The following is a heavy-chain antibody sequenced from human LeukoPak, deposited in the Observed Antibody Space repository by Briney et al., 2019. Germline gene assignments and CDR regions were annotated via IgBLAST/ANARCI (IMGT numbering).Heavy chain of an antibody. J-gene: IGHJ3*02. D-gene: IGHD2-15*01. CDR3: ALVAATGDDAFDI. Sequence: GASVKVSCKASGYTFTGYYMHWVRQAPGQGLEWMGWINPNSGGTNYAQKFQGRVTMTRDTSISTAYMEVSRLRSDDTAVYYCALVAATGDDAFDIWGQGTMVTVSS. CDR1: GYTFTGYY. CDR2: INPNSGGT. V-gene: IGHV1-2*02.